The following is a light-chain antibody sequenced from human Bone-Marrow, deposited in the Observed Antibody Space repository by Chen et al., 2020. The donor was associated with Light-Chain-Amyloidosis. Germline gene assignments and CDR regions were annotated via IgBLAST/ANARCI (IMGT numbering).Light chain of an antibody. CDR3: QQFYNIPWT. V-gene: IGKV4-1*01. CDR2: WAS. J-gene: IGKJ1*01. Sequence: DIVMTQSPHSLSVSPGERATINCKSSQNLLSNSINVNFFAWYQQKPGQPPKLLIYWASTRQSGVPDRFSGSGSGTDFTLTISSLQAEDVAVYYCQQFYNIPWTVGQGTKVEIK. CDR1: QNLLSNSINVNF.